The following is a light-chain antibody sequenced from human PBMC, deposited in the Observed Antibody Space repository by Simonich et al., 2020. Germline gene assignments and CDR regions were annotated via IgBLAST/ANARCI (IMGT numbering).Light chain of an antibody. CDR2: EDN. V-gene: IGLV6-57*03. CDR1: RGSIASNY. J-gene: IGLJ2*01. Sequence: NFMLTQPPSVSESPGKTVTISCTRSRGSIASNYVQWYQQRPGSAPTTVIYEDNQSPSGVPDRFSGSIDSSSNSASLTISGLKTEDEADYYCQSYDSSNVVFGGGTKLTVL. CDR3: QSYDSSNVV.